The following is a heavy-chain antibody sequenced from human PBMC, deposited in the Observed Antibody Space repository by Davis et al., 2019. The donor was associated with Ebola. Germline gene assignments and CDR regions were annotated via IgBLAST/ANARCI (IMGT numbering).Heavy chain of an antibody. Sequence: ASVKVSCKASGYTFTGYYMHWVRQAPGQGLEWMGWINPNSGGTNYAQKFQGRVTITRNTSISTAYMELSSLRSEDTAVYYCASSSVRHSDLWYSLDYWGHGTLVTVSS. CDR2: INPNSGGT. V-gene: IGHV1-2*02. CDR1: GYTFTGYY. D-gene: IGHD2-15*01. J-gene: IGHJ4*01. CDR3: ASSSVRHSDLWYSLDY.